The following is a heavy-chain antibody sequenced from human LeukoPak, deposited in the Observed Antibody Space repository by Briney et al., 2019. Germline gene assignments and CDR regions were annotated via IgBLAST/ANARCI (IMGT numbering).Heavy chain of an antibody. CDR1: GFTFSSYN. J-gene: IGHJ4*02. D-gene: IGHD4/OR15-4a*01. Sequence: PGGSLRLSCAASGFTFSSYNMNWVRQAPGKGLEWVSSVSTTSSYTYYADSVKGRFTISRDNAKNTLYLQMNSLRAEDTAVYYCARGRGANDYWGQGTLVTVSS. CDR2: VSTTSSYT. V-gene: IGHV3-21*01. CDR3: ARGRGANDY.